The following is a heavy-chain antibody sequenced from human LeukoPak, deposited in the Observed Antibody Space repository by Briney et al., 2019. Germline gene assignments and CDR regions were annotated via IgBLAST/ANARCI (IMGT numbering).Heavy chain of an antibody. V-gene: IGHV4-34*01. J-gene: IGHJ4*02. D-gene: IGHD1-1*01. Sequence: SETLSLTCAVYGGSFSGYYWSWIRQPPGKGLEWIGEINHSGSTNYNPSLKSRVTISLDTSKNHFSLNLRSVTAADTAVYYCARDPWDNNWYNFDSWGQGTLVTVSS. CDR1: GGSFSGYY. CDR3: ARDPWDNNWYNFDS. CDR2: INHSGST.